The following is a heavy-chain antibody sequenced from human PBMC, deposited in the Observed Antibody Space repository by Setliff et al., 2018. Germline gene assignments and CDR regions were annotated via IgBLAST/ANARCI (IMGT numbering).Heavy chain of an antibody. CDR1: GYIFTSYY. V-gene: IGHV1-46*01. D-gene: IGHD3-10*01. J-gene: IGHJ6*02. CDR2: INPSGGST. CDR3: ARERAYYYGSGSYYYHPGMDV. Sequence: ASVKVSCKASGYIFTSYYMHWVQQAPGQGLEWMGIINPSGGSTSYAQKFQGRVTMTRDTSTSTVYMKLSSLRSEDTAVYYCARERAYYYGSGSYYYHPGMDVWGQGTTVTVSS.